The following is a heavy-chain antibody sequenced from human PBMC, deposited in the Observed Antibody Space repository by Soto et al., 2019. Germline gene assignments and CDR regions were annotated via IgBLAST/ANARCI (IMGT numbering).Heavy chain of an antibody. D-gene: IGHD1-26*01. V-gene: IGHV1-58*01. CDR3: AAEAPGVAASPRPLAP. CDR2: IVVGSGNT. J-gene: IGHJ5*02. CDR1: GFTFTSSA. Sequence: SVKVSCKASGFTFTSSAVQWVRQALGQRLEWIGWIVVGSGNTNYAQKFQERVTITRDMSTSTAYMELSSLRSEDTAVYYCAAEAPGVAASPRPLAPWGQGTLVTVSS.